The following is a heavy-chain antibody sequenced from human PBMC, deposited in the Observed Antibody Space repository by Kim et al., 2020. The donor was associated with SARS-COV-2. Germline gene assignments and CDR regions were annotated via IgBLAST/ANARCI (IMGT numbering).Heavy chain of an antibody. CDR2: IHYSGST. CDR3: ATEYSSSSDY. CDR1: GGYISSGTYY. D-gene: IGHD6-6*01. Sequence: SETLSLTCTVSGGYISSGTYYWGWIRQPPGKGLEWIGSIHYSGSTYYNPSLKSRVTISVDTSKNQFSLKLSSLTAADTAVYYCATEYSSSSDYWGQGTLVTVSS. V-gene: IGHV4-39*01. J-gene: IGHJ4*02.